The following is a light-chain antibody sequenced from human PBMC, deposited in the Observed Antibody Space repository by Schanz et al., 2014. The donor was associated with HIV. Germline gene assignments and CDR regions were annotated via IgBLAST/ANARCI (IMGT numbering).Light chain of an antibody. J-gene: IGLJ2*01. CDR2: SND. CDR1: SSNIGAGYD. V-gene: IGLV1-40*01. Sequence: QSVLTQPPSLSGAPGQRISLSCNGSSSNIGAGYDVHWYQHFPGTAPRLLIRSNDVRPSGVPDRFSGSKSGTSASLVISGLQAEDEADYYCAAWDVNLNGPVFGGGTKLTVL. CDR3: AAWDVNLNGPV.